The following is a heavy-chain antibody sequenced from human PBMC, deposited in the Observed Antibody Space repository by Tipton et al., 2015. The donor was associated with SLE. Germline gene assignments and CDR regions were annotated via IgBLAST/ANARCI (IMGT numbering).Heavy chain of an antibody. CDR3: AKVDTDMVKALDM. D-gene: IGHD5-18*01. Sequence: SLRLSCAASGFTFSNYAMHWVRQAPGKGLEWVAVISYDGSNKYYADSVKGRFTVSRDNSKNTLYLQMNSLRAEDTAIYYCAKVDTDMVKALDMWGQGTMVTVSS. CDR2: ISYDGSNK. V-gene: IGHV3-30*04. CDR1: GFTFSNYA. J-gene: IGHJ3*02.